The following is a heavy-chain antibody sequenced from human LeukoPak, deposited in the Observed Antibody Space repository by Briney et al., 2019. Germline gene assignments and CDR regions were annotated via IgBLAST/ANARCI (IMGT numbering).Heavy chain of an antibody. D-gene: IGHD3-10*01. CDR2: ISSGGTYE. Sequence: GGSLRLSCAASGFTFSNYAMHWVRQAPGRGLEWVSLISSGGTYEYYADSVKGRFTISRDNSKNTLYLQLNSLRAEDTAVYYCARDSTYYYDSGSSGPHYFDNWGQETLVTVSS. V-gene: IGHV3-30*01. J-gene: IGHJ4*02. CDR1: GFTFSNYA. CDR3: ARDSTYYYDSGSSGPHYFDN.